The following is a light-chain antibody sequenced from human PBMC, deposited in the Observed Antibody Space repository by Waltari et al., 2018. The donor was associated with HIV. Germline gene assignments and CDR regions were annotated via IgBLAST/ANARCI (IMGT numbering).Light chain of an antibody. J-gene: IGLJ2*01. Sequence: SVLTQPPSVSGAPGQRVTISCTWSSSNIGARFDVHWYQQLPGTAPKLLIYGNNNRPSGVPDRFSGSKSGTSASLAITGLQAEDEADYYCQSYDSSLSGSVFGGGTKLTVL. CDR3: QSYDSSLSGSV. CDR2: GNN. CDR1: SSNIGARFD. V-gene: IGLV1-40*01.